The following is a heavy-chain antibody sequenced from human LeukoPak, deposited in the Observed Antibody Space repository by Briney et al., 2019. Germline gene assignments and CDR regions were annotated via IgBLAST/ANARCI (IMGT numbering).Heavy chain of an antibody. D-gene: IGHD3-22*01. V-gene: IGHV1-2*02. CDR2: INPNSGGT. CDR1: GYTFTGYY. CDR3: ARDLYGYYDSSGYYVEYNWFDP. J-gene: IGHJ5*02. Sequence: GASVKVSCKASGYTFTGYYMHWVRQAPGQGLEWMGWINPNSGGTNYAQKFQGRVTMTRDTSISTAYMELRSLRSDDTAVYYCARDLYGYYDSSGYYVEYNWFDPWGQGTLVTVSS.